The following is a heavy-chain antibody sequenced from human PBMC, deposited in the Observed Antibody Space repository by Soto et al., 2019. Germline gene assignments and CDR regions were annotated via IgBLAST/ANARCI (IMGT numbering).Heavy chain of an antibody. Sequence: QLQLQESGPGLVKPSETLSLTCTVSGGSISSSSYYWGWIRQPPGQGLVWIGSIYYSGSTYYNPSLKSRVTIAVATSKDQFSLKLISVTAADTAVYYCAREEMATIEGFDYWGQGTLVTVSS. CDR2: IYYSGST. J-gene: IGHJ4*02. V-gene: IGHV4-39*01. CDR3: AREEMATIEGFDY. CDR1: GGSISSSSYY. D-gene: IGHD5-12*01.